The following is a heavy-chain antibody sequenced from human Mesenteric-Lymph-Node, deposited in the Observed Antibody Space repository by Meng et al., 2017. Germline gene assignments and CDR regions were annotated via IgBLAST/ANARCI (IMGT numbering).Heavy chain of an antibody. Sequence: GSLRLSCTVSDASISLSTSYYWGWVRQPPGKGLEYIGSIYYSGSTYFSPSLKSRVTISVDTSKNQFSLKLRSVTAADTAVYFCARIYVGYSSGWDHLLDYFDYWGQGTLVTVSS. CDR2: IYYSGST. CDR1: DASISLSTSYY. V-gene: IGHV4-39*07. D-gene: IGHD6-19*01. CDR3: ARIYVGYSSGWDHLLDYFDY. J-gene: IGHJ4*02.